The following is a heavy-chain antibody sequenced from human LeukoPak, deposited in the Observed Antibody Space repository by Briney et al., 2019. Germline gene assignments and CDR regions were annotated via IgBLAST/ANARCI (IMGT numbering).Heavy chain of an antibody. CDR1: GGSFSGYY. CDR3: ARGLRGIAAAGTRVNWFDP. J-gene: IGHJ5*02. Sequence: SETLSLTCAVYGGSFSGYYWSWIRQPPGKGLEWIGEINHSGSTNYNPSLKSRVTISVDTSKNQFSLKLSSVTAADTAVYYCARGLRGIAAAGTRVNWFDPWGQGTLVAVSS. V-gene: IGHV4-34*01. D-gene: IGHD6-13*01. CDR2: INHSGST.